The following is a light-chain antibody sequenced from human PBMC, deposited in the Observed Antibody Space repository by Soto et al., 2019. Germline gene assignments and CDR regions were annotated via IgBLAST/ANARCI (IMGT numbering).Light chain of an antibody. V-gene: IGKV1-9*01. CDR2: AAS. CDR3: QQLT. J-gene: IGKJ4*01. Sequence: IQLTQSPSSLSASVGDRVTITCRASQGISSYLAWYQQKPGKAAKLLIYAASTLQSGVPSRFSGSGSGTDFTLTISSLQPEDFATYYCQQLTFGGGTNVEIK. CDR1: QGISSY.